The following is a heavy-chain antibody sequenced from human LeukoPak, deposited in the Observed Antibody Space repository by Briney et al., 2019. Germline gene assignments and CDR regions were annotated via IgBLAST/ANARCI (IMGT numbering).Heavy chain of an antibody. CDR2: ISWNSGSI. J-gene: IGHJ4*02. CDR3: AKGRIRGNSVSVDY. V-gene: IGHV3-9*01. D-gene: IGHD1-26*01. Sequence: PGGSLRLSCAASGFTFDDYAMHWVRQAPGKGLEWVSGISWNSGSIGYADSVKGRFTISRDNAKNSLYLQMNSLRAEDTALYYCAKGRIRGNSVSVDYWGQGTLVTVSS. CDR1: GFTFDDYA.